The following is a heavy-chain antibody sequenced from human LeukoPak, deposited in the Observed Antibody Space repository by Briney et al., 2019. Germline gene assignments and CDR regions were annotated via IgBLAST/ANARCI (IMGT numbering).Heavy chain of an antibody. J-gene: IGHJ5*02. CDR1: GGSISSCY. CDR3: ARGGYYGSGNDFRFDP. V-gene: IGHV4-59*01. Sequence: SETLSLTCTVSGGSISSCYWSWIRQPPGKGLEWIGYIYYSGSTNYKPSLKSRVTISVDTSKNQFSLKLSSVTAADTAVYYCARGGYYGSGNDFRFDPWGQGTLVTVSS. CDR2: IYYSGST. D-gene: IGHD3-10*01.